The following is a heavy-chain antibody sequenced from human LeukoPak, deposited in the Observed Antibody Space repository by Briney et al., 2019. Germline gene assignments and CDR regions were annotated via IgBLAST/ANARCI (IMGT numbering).Heavy chain of an antibody. CDR3: TRVSWRGEIF. D-gene: IGHD3-3*01. CDR1: GFTFSSYG. Sequence: GGSLRLSCAASGFTFSSYGMTWVRQAPGKGLEWVSYISSSSSTIYYADSVKGRFTTSRDNAKKSLFLQMNSLRAEDTAVYYCTRVSWRGEIFWGQGTLVSVSS. V-gene: IGHV3-48*04. CDR2: ISSSSSTI. J-gene: IGHJ4*02.